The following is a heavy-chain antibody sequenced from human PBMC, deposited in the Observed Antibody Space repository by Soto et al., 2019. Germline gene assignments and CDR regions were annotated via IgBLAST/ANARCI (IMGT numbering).Heavy chain of an antibody. V-gene: IGHV4-34*01. D-gene: IGHD4-4*01. CDR2: INHSGST. CDR3: ARYPPRRLGYSGYYYCGMDV. Sequence: PSETLSLTCAVYGGSFSGYYWSWIRQPPGKGLEWMGEINHSGSTNYNPSLKSRVTISVDTSKNQFSLKLSSVTAADTAVYYCARYPPRRLGYSGYYYCGMDVWGQGTTVTVSS. CDR1: GGSFSGYY. J-gene: IGHJ6*02.